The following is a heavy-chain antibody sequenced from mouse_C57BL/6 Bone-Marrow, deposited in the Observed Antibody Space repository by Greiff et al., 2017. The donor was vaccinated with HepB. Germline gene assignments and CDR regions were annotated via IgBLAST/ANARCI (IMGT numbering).Heavy chain of an antibody. Sequence: QVQLQQSGAELARPGASVELSCKASGYTFTSYGISWVKQRTGQGLEWIGEIYPRSGNTYYNEKFKGKATLTADKSSSTAYMELRSLTSEDSAVYFCARSRLRTGYFDVWGTGTTVTVSS. CDR3: ARSRLRTGYFDV. CDR1: GYTFTSYG. J-gene: IGHJ1*03. V-gene: IGHV1-81*01. D-gene: IGHD1-1*01. CDR2: IYPRSGNT.